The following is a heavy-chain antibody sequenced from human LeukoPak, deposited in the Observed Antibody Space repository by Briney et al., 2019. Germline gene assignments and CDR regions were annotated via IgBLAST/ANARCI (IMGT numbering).Heavy chain of an antibody. J-gene: IGHJ6*03. Sequence: SETLSLTCAVYGGSFSGYYWSWIRQLPGKGLEWIGEINHSGSTNYNPSLKSRVTISVDTSKNQFSLKLSSVTAADTAVYYCARLFHYYYYYMDVWGKGTTVTVSS. D-gene: IGHD3-10*02. CDR1: GGSFSGYY. CDR3: ARLFHYYYYYMDV. V-gene: IGHV4-34*01. CDR2: INHSGST.